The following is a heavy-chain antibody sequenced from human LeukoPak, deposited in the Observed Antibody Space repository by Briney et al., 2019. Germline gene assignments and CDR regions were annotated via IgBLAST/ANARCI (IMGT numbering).Heavy chain of an antibody. CDR1: GVSIRSSYYY. J-gene: IGHJ4*02. D-gene: IGHD5-12*01. CDR2: INHSGST. CDR3: ARGRGGYDPLDY. Sequence: SETLSLTCTVSGVSIRSSYYYWSWIRQPPGKGLEWIGEINHSGSTNYNPSLKSRVTISVDTSKNQFSLKLSSVTAADTAVYYCARGRGGYDPLDYWGQGTLVTVSS. V-gene: IGHV4-39*07.